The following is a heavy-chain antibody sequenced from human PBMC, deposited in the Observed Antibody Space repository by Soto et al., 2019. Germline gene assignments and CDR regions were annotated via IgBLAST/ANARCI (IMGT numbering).Heavy chain of an antibody. V-gene: IGHV4-31*03. Sequence: QVQLQESGPGLVKPSQTLSLTCTVSGGSISSGGYYWSWIRQHPGKGLEWIGYIYYSGSTYYNPSLKSRVTISVDTSKNQFSLKLSSVTAADTAVYYCARTLPGPIAVAGHFDYWGQGTLVTVSS. J-gene: IGHJ4*02. D-gene: IGHD6-19*01. CDR2: IYYSGST. CDR3: ARTLPGPIAVAGHFDY. CDR1: GGSISSGGYY.